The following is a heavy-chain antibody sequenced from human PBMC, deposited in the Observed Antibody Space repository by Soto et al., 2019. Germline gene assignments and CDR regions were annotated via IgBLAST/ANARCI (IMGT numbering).Heavy chain of an antibody. CDR2: IRSKAYGETT. CDR1: GFTFGDYA. D-gene: IGHD4-4*01. J-gene: IGHJ6*02. Sequence: GGSLRLSCTASGFTFGDYAMSWFRQAPGKGLEWVGFIRSKAYGETTEYAASVKGRFTISRDDSKSIAYLQMNSLKTEDTAVYYCTRDQYSNYLAYYYYGMDVWGQGTTVTVSS. CDR3: TRDQYSNYLAYYYYGMDV. V-gene: IGHV3-49*03.